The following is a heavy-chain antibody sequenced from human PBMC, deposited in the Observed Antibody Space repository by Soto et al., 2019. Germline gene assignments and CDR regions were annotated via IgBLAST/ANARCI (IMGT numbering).Heavy chain of an antibody. CDR2: ISGSGDST. CDR3: AKTPSTVVSWYFDL. J-gene: IGHJ2*01. D-gene: IGHD2-15*01. Sequence: GGSLRLSCAASEFTFSNYAMNWVRQAPGKGLEWVSVISGSGDSTYYADSVKGRFTISRDNSKNTLCLQMNSLRVEDTAVYYCAKTPSTVVSWYFDLWGRGSLVTVSS. CDR1: EFTFSNYA. V-gene: IGHV3-23*01.